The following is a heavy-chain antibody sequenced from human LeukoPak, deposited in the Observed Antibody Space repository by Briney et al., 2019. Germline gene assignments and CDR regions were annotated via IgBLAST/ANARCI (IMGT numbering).Heavy chain of an antibody. CDR2: IYYSGST. D-gene: IGHD6-13*01. CDR1: GGSISSGGYY. CDR3: ARDGRGIAAAGFDY. V-gene: IGHV4-31*03. J-gene: IGHJ4*02. Sequence: SETLSLTCTVSGGSISSGGYYWRWIRQHPGEGLEWIVYIYYSGSTYYNPSLKSRVTISVYTSKNQFSLKLSSVTAADTAVYYCARDGRGIAAAGFDYWGQGTLVTVSS.